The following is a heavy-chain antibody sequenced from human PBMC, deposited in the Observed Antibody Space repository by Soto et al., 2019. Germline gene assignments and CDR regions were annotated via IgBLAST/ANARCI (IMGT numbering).Heavy chain of an antibody. Sequence: EVQLVESGGGLVQPGRSLRLSCAASGFTFDDYAMHWVRQPPGKGLEWVSGISWNSGSIGYADSVKGRFTISRDNAKNSLYLQMNSLRAEDTALYYCAGWAYSSGGYWGQGTLVTVSS. CDR2: ISWNSGSI. D-gene: IGHD6-19*01. J-gene: IGHJ4*02. CDR3: AGWAYSSGGY. CDR1: GFTFDDYA. V-gene: IGHV3-9*01.